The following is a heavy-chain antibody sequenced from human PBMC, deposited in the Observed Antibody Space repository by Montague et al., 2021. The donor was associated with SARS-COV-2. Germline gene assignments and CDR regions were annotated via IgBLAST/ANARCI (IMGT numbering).Heavy chain of an antibody. CDR1: GGSLSGYY. D-gene: IGHD3-10*01. CDR2: INHGGST. J-gene: IGHJ6*03. CDR3: ARLRDGVVPSPILGVGPYYSYYYMDV. Sequence: SETLSLTCGVDGGSLSGYYWSWIRQPPGKGLEWVGEINHGGSTKYSPSLKSRLTISADTSKNQFSLKLTSVAAADTAVYYCARLRDGVVPSPILGVGPYYSYYYMDVWGKGTTVTVSS. V-gene: IGHV4-34*01.